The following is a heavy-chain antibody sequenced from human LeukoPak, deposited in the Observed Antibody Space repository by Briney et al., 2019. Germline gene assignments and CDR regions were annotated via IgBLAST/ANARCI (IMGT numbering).Heavy chain of an antibody. J-gene: IGHJ4*02. CDR1: GYTFTSYD. Sequence: ASVKVSCKASGYTFTSYDINWVRQATGQGLEWMGWMNPNSGNTGYAQKFQGRVTMTRNTSISTACMELSSLRSEDTAVYYCARGTRFLEWLYVYWGQGTLVTVSS. CDR2: MNPNSGNT. D-gene: IGHD3-3*01. V-gene: IGHV1-8*01. CDR3: ARGTRFLEWLYVY.